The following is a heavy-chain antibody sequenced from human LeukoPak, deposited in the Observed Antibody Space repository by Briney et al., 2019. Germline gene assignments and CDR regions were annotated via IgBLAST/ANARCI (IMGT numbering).Heavy chain of an antibody. CDR1: GGSISSYY. Sequence: SQTLSLTCTVSGGSISSYYWSWIRQPPGKGLEWIGYIYYSGSTNYNPSLKSRVTISVDTSKNQFSLKLSSVTAADAAVYYCARSAMVTRTDAFDIWGQGTMVTVSS. D-gene: IGHD5-18*01. V-gene: IGHV4-59*01. CDR2: IYYSGST. J-gene: IGHJ3*02. CDR3: ARSAMVTRTDAFDI.